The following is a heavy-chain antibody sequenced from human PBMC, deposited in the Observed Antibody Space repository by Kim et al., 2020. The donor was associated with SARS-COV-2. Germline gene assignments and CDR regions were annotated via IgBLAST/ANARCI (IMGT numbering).Heavy chain of an antibody. Sequence: GGSLRLSCAASGFTFSSYSMNWVRQAPGKGLEWVSSISSSSSYIYYADSVKGRFTISRDNAKNSLYLQMNSLRAEDTAVYYCARDSGGRYFDWLFHYWGQGTLVTVSS. V-gene: IGHV3-21*01. CDR3: ARDSGGRYFDWLFHY. CDR2: ISSSSSYI. D-gene: IGHD3-9*01. J-gene: IGHJ4*02. CDR1: GFTFSSYS.